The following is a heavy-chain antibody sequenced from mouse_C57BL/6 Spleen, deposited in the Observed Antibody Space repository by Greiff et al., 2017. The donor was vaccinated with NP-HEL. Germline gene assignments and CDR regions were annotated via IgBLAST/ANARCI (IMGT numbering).Heavy chain of an antibody. CDR2: IDPSDSYT. CDR1: GYTFTSYW. V-gene: IGHV1-59*01. D-gene: IGHD1-1*01. CDR3: AREGSSLSFDY. J-gene: IGHJ2*01. Sequence: VQLQQPGAELVRPGTSVKLSCKASGYTFTSYWMHWVKQRPGQGLEWIGVIDPSDSYTNYNQKFKGKATLTVDTSSSTAYMQLSSLTSEDSAVYYCAREGSSLSFDYWGQGTTLTVSS.